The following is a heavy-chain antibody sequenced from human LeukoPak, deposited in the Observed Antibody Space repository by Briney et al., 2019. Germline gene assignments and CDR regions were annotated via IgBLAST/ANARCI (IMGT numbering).Heavy chain of an antibody. CDR1: GYTFTSYD. J-gene: IGHJ6*02. Sequence: ASVKVSCKASGYTFTSYDINWVRQATGQGLEWMGWMNPNSGNTGYAQKFQGRVTMTRNTSISTAYMELSSLRSEDTAVYYCARGSGYYDFWSGYAAPLDYYYYYGMDVWGQETTVTVSS. D-gene: IGHD3-3*01. CDR2: MNPNSGNT. V-gene: IGHV1-8*01. CDR3: ARGSGYYDFWSGYAAPLDYYYYYGMDV.